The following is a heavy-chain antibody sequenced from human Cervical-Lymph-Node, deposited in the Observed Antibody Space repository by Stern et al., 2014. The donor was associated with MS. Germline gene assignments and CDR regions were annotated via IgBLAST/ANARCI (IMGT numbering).Heavy chain of an antibody. CDR2: IYWDDDE. CDR3: ARRMVRSDYFDY. Sequence: QITLQESGPTLLKPTQTLTLTCSFSGFSLTTRDVAVGWIRQPPGKALEWLALIYWDDDERYNLSLKNRLSISKDTFRNRVVLTMTGMDRVDTGTYFCARRMVRSDYFDYWGQGILVTVSS. J-gene: IGHJ4*02. V-gene: IGHV2-5*02. CDR1: GFSLTTRDVA. D-gene: IGHD3-10*01.